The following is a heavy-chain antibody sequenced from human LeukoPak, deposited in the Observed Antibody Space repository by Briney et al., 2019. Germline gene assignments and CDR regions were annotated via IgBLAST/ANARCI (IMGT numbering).Heavy chain of an antibody. CDR2: IYYSGST. CDR1: GGSISSYY. D-gene: IGHD6-13*01. Sequence: SETLSLTCTVSGGSISSYYWSWIRQPPGKGLEWIGYIYYSGSTYYNPSLKSRVTISVDTSKNQFSLKLSSVTAADTAVYYCARGIAAAGTPHYYMDVWGKGTTVTVSS. V-gene: IGHV4-59*12. J-gene: IGHJ6*03. CDR3: ARGIAAAGTPHYYMDV.